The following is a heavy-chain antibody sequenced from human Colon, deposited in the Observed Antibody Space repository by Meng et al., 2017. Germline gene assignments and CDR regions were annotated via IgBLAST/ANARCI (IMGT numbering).Heavy chain of an antibody. CDR1: GGSISSGGYY. J-gene: IGHJ4*02. V-gene: IGHV4-31*03. D-gene: IGHD6-25*01. CDR3: AKPAQPHSSGWQFDH. Sequence: SETLSLTCTVSGGSISSGGYYWSWIRQHPGKGLEWIGYIYYSGSTYYNPSLKSRVTISVDTSKNQFSLKLSSVTAADTAVYYCAKPAQPHSSGWQFDHWGQGSRVTVAS. CDR2: IYYSGST.